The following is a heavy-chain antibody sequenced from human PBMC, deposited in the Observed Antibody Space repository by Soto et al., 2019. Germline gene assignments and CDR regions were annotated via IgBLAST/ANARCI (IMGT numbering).Heavy chain of an antibody. D-gene: IGHD3-16*02. CDR2: ICGSGGST. J-gene: IGHJ2*01. CDR3: AKDYYDYVWGSYRLWYFDL. Sequence: GRSHRLPSSASGVTCRSFAVSRVRKTKEKGLEWVSAICGSGGSTYYADSVKGRFTISRDNSKNTLYLQMNSLRAEDTAVYYCAKDYYDYVWGSYRLWYFDLWGRGSLVTVSS. CDR1: GVTCRSFA. V-gene: IGHV3-23*01.